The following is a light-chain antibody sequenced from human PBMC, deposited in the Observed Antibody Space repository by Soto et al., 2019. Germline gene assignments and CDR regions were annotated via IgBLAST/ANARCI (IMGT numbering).Light chain of an antibody. CDR3: QKCDSLPI. CDR2: DAS. J-gene: IGKJ3*01. CDR1: HDITSY. Sequence: DSQMTKSPSSLSASVGDRVTITFQASHDITSYLNWYQHKPGNAPKLLIYDASILEAGVPSRFSGRGSGTDFTFTISRLQPDDVATYYCQKCDSLPIFGPGTTVHFK. V-gene: IGKV1-33*01.